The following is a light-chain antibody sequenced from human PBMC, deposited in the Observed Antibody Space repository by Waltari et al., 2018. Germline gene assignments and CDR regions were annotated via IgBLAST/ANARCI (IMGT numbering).Light chain of an antibody. Sequence: EIVLTQSPATLSLSPGDTATLSCRASQSVTTYLAWYQQKPGQAPRLLIYDASNRATGIPARFSASGCGTDFTLTISSLEPEDFAVYYCQQRSNWPITFGQGTRLEIK. CDR1: QSVTTY. CDR2: DAS. J-gene: IGKJ5*01. CDR3: QQRSNWPIT. V-gene: IGKV3-11*01.